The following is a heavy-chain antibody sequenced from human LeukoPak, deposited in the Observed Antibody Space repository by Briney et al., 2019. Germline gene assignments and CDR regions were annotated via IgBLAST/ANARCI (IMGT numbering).Heavy chain of an antibody. CDR3: GRQGYTASYYFLDY. CDR1: GGSINSYY. Sequence: SETLSLTCSVSGGSINSYYWGWVRKPAGKGMEWIGRVYTTGTTNYSPSLKSRLTMSLDTSKKQFSLKLRSVTAADTAVYYCGRQGYTASYYFLDYWSQGTLVTVSS. J-gene: IGHJ4*02. D-gene: IGHD3-10*01. CDR2: VYTTGTT. V-gene: IGHV4-4*07.